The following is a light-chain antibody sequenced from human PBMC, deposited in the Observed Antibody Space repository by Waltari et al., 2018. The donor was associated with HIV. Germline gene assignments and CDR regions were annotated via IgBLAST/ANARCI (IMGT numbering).Light chain of an antibody. Sequence: DIQMTKSPSTLSASVGDRVTINCPASQSITRNLAWYQQKPGKAPKVLIYKASSLQSGVPSRFSGSGSGTEFTLTISSLQPDDFATYYCQHYDSYSRTFGQGTKVEIK. CDR1: QSITRN. V-gene: IGKV1-5*03. CDR3: QHYDSYSRT. CDR2: KAS. J-gene: IGKJ1*01.